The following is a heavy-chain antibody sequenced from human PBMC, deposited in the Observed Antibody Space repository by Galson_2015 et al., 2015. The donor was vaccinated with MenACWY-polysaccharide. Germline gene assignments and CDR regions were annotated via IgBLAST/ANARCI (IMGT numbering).Heavy chain of an antibody. J-gene: IGHJ4*02. Sequence: SLRLSCAASGLSFDYYDIHWVRRAPGKGLEWVAVISYDGREKYYADSVKGRFTISRDNSRNTMFLQMTSLRVDDTAVYYCAKKSSAGASDHWGQGPWSPSP. CDR3: AKKSSAGASDH. CDR1: GLSFDYYD. V-gene: IGHV3-30*18. D-gene: IGHD1-14*01. CDR2: ISYDGREK.